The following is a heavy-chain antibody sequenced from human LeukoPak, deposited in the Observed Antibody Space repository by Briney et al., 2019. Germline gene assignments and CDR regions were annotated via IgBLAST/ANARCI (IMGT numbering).Heavy chain of an antibody. CDR1: GYTFTGYY. V-gene: IGHV1-2*06. Sequence: ASVKVSCKASGYTFTGYYIHWVRQAPGQGLERMGQINPNNGDADYAQKFQGRVAMTWDTSINTAYMELSRLRSDDTAVYYCARGGLDVWGQGTTVTVFS. J-gene: IGHJ6*02. CDR2: INPNNGDA. CDR3: ARGGLDV.